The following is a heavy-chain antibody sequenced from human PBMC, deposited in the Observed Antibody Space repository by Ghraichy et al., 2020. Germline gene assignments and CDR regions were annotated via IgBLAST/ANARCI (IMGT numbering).Heavy chain of an antibody. CDR1: GGSISSYY. Sequence: SETLSLTCTVSGGSISSYYWSWIRQPPGKGLEWIGYIYYSGSTNYNPSLKSRVTISVDTSKNQFSLKLSSVTAADTAVYYCARAPGYDYVWGSYRHNWFDPWGQGTLVTVSS. CDR2: IYYSGST. V-gene: IGHV4-59*01. J-gene: IGHJ5*02. CDR3: ARAPGYDYVWGSYRHNWFDP. D-gene: IGHD3-16*02.